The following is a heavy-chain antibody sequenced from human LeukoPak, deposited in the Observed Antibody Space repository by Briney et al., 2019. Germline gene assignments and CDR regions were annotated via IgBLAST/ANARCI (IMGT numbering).Heavy chain of an antibody. V-gene: IGHV3-49*04. CDR2: IRSKTYGGTT. D-gene: IGHD3-3*01. CDR1: GFTFGDYA. J-gene: IGHJ4*02. Sequence: PGGSLRLSCTASGFTFGDYAMSWVRQAPGKGLEWVGFIRSKTYGGTTEYAASVKGRFTISRDDYKSIAYLQMNSLKTEDTAVYYCTRGGITIFGVVTLWGQGTLVTVSS. CDR3: TRGGITIFGVVTL.